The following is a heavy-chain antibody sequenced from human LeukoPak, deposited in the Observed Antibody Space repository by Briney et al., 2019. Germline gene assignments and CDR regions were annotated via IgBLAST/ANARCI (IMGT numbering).Heavy chain of an antibody. CDR1: GFTFSSYV. J-gene: IGHJ2*01. V-gene: IGHV3-23*01. CDR3: ARGRGVYGYWYFDL. Sequence: GGSLRLSCAASGFTFSSYVMSWVRQAPGKGLEWVSTISGNGRNTYYADSVKGRFTISRDNSKITLYLEMNSLRAEDTAVYYCARGRGVYGYWYFDLWGRGTLVTVSS. D-gene: IGHD2-15*01. CDR2: ISGNGRNT.